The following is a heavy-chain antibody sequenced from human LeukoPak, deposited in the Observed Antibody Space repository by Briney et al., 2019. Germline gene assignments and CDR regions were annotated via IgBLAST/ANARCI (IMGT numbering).Heavy chain of an antibody. D-gene: IGHD4-11*01. Sequence: SETLSLTCTVSGDSISSDYWSWIRQPPGKGLEWIGYIYYSGSTNYNPSLKSRVTISIDTSKNQFSLKLSSVTAADTAVYYCARATYSNYVYYFDYWGQGTRVTVSS. CDR3: ARATYSNYVYYFDY. J-gene: IGHJ4*02. CDR1: GDSISSDY. CDR2: IYYSGST. V-gene: IGHV4-59*01.